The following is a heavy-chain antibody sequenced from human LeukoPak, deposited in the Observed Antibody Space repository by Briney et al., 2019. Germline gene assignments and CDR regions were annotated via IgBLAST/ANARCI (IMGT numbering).Heavy chain of an antibody. V-gene: IGHV3-21*01. Sequence: SGGSLRLSCAASGFTFSSYSMNWVRQAPGKGLEWVPSISSSSSYIYYADSVKGRFTISRDNAKNSLYLQMNSLRAEDTAVYYCARDNVHYDSSGLGYFDYWGQGTLVTVSS. CDR1: GFTFSSYS. CDR3: ARDNVHYDSSGLGYFDY. J-gene: IGHJ4*02. D-gene: IGHD3-22*01. CDR2: ISSSSSYI.